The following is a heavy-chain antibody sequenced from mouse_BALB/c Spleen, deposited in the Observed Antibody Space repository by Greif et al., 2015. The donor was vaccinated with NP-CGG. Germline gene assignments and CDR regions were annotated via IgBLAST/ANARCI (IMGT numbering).Heavy chain of an antibody. CDR2: ISDGGSYT. CDR1: GFTFSDYY. Sequence: EVKLVESGGGLVKPGGSLKLSCAASGFTFSDYYMYWVRQTPEKRLEWVATISDGGSYTYYPDSVKGRFTISRDNAKNNLYLQMSSLKSEDTAMYYCAREGYGNYWYFDVWGAGTTVTVSS. J-gene: IGHJ1*01. CDR3: AREGYGNYWYFDV. V-gene: IGHV5-4*02. D-gene: IGHD2-10*02.